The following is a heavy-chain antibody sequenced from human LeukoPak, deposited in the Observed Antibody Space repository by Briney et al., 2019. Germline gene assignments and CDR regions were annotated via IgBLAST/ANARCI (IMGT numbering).Heavy chain of an antibody. CDR3: ARDGGSGSNDY. J-gene: IGHJ4*02. CDR1: GFIFGTYA. D-gene: IGHD3-10*01. CDR2: ILYDGSNK. V-gene: IGHV3-30*04. Sequence: GGSLRLSCAASGFIFGTYAMHWVRQAPGKGLEWVAVILYDGSNKYADSVKGRFTISRDNSKNTLYLQMNSLRPEDTAVYYCARDGGSGSNDYWGQGTLVTVSS.